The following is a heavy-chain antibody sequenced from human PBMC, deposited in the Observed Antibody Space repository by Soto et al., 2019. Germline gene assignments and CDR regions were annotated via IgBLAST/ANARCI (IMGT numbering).Heavy chain of an antibody. Sequence: GGPIRLSWAASGLTFSSYAMSWVRQTQGKGLEWVSAISGSGGSTYYADSVKGRFTISRDNSKNTLYLQMNSLRAEATAVYYCAEDLDFWCGLEDVWGKGTTVTVSS. D-gene: IGHD3-3*01. CDR3: AEDLDFWCGLEDV. CDR1: GLTFSSYA. V-gene: IGHV3-23*01. J-gene: IGHJ6*04. CDR2: ISGSGGST.